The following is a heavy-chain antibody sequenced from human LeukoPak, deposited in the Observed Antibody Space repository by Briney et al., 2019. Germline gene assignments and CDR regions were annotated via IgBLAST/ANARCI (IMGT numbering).Heavy chain of an antibody. CDR2: INHSGST. CDR1: GGSFSGYY. Sequence: KPSETLSLTCAVYGGSFSGYYWSWIRQPPGKGLEWIGEINHSGSTNYNPSLKSRDTMSVDTSKNQFSLKLSSVTAADTAVYYCARGSGSYYPDFDYWGRGTLVTVSS. J-gene: IGHJ4*02. CDR3: ARGSGSYYPDFDY. V-gene: IGHV4-34*01. D-gene: IGHD1-26*01.